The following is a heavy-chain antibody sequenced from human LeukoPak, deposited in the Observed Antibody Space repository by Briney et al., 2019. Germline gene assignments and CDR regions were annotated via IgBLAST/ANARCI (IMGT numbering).Heavy chain of an antibody. CDR2: IYYSGST. J-gene: IGHJ6*02. CDR1: GGSVSSGSYY. Sequence: SETLSLTCTVSGGSVSSGSYYWSWVRQPPGKGLEWIGYIYYSGSTNYNPSLKSRVTISVDTSKNQFSLKLSSVTAADTAVYYCARDDYGMDVWGQGTTVTVSS. V-gene: IGHV4-61*01. CDR3: ARDDYGMDV.